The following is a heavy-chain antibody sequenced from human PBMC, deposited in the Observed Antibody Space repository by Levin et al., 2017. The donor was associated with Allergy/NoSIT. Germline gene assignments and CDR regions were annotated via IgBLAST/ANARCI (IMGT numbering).Heavy chain of an antibody. Sequence: PGASLPLSCSASGFPFRSDWMSWVRQAPGKGLEWVANIKQDGSEKYYVDSVKGRFTISRDNAKNSLYLQMNSLRAEDTAVYYCARGGQYYDVWSGYDTKYYYDDGMDGWGQGTTVTVSS. D-gene: IGHD3-3*01. CDR1: GFPFRSDW. V-gene: IGHV3-7*01. CDR3: ARGGQYYDVWSGYDTKYYYDDGMDG. J-gene: IGHJ6*02. CDR2: IKQDGSEK.